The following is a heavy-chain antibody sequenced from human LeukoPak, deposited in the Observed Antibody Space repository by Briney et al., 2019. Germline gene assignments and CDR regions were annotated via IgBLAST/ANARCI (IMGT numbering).Heavy chain of an antibody. V-gene: IGHV4-34*01. D-gene: IGHD2-2*01. CDR2: INHSGST. Sequence: SETLSLTCTVSGGSISSGGYYWSWIRQPPGKGLEWIGEINHSGSTNYNPSPKSRVTISVDTSKNQFSLKLSSVTAADTAVYYCARGRGYCSSTNCYGYSFDYWGQGTLVAVSS. CDR3: ARGRGYCSSTNCYGYSFDY. CDR1: GGSISSGGYY. J-gene: IGHJ4*02.